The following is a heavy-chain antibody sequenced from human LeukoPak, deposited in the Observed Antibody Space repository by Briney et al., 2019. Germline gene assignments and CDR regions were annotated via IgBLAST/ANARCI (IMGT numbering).Heavy chain of an antibody. D-gene: IGHD5-18*01. J-gene: IGHJ4*02. Sequence: SGPALVKPTQTLTLTCTFSGFSLSTSGMCVSWIRQPPGKALEWLARIDWDDDKYYSTSLKTRLTISKDTSKNQVVLTMTNMDPVDTATYYCARTDFGYSYGLWYFDYWGQGTLVTVSS. CDR1: GFSLSTSGMC. CDR3: ARTDFGYSYGLWYFDY. V-gene: IGHV2-70*11. CDR2: IDWDDDK.